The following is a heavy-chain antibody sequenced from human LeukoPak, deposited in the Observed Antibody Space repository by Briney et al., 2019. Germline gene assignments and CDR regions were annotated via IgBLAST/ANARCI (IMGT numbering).Heavy chain of an antibody. CDR1: GYTFTSYG. D-gene: IGHD3-22*01. V-gene: IGHV1-18*01. J-gene: IGHJ4*02. CDR3: ARDPYYYDSSGYYPPFDY. CDR2: ISTYSGNT. Sequence: ASVKVSCKASGYTFTSYGISWVRQAPGQGLEWMGWISTYSGNTNYAQKLQGRVTMTTDTSTSTAYMELRSLRSDDTAVYYCARDPYYYDSSGYYPPFDYWGQGTLVTVSS.